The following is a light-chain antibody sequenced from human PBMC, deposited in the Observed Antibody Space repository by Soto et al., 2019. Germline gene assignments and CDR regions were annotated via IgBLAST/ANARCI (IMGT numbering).Light chain of an antibody. V-gene: IGLV2-14*01. CDR1: SSDVGGYNY. CDR2: DVS. Sequence: QSALTQPASVSGSPGQSITISCTGTSSDVGGYNYVSWYQQHPGKAPKLMIYDVSNRPSGVSNRFSGSKSGNTASLTISGLLADDEADYYCSSYTSSSTPVVFGVGTKVTVL. J-gene: IGLJ2*01. CDR3: SSYTSSSTPVV.